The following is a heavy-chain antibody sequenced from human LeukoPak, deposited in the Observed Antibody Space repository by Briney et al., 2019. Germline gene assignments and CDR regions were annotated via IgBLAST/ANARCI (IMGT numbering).Heavy chain of an antibody. V-gene: IGHV3-74*01. CDR1: GFTFSSYW. Sequence: GGSLRLSCAASGFTFSSYWMHWVRQVPGKGLVWVSRINSDGISTTYADSVKGRFTISRGNAKNTLYLQMNSLRVEDTGVYYCGRFGYNSGYVGLDYWGQGTLVTVSS. CDR3: GRFGYNSGYVGLDY. D-gene: IGHD5-18*01. J-gene: IGHJ4*02. CDR2: INSDGIST.